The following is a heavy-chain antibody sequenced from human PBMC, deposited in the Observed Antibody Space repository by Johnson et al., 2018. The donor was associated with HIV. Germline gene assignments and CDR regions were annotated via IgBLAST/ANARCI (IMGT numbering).Heavy chain of an antibody. Sequence: VQLVESGGGLIQPGGSLRLSCAASGFTVSSNYMNWVRQAPGKGLEWVSVIYTDGSTYYTDSVKGRFTISRDNSKNTLFLQMNSLRAEDTGVYYCATADRDAFDIWGQGTMVIVSS. CDR1: GFTVSSNY. CDR2: IYTDGST. J-gene: IGHJ3*02. V-gene: IGHV3-53*01. CDR3: ATADRDAFDI.